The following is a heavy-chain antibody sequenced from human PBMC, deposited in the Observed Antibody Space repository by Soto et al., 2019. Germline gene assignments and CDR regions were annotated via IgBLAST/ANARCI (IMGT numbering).Heavy chain of an antibody. CDR2: IYWDDDK. CDR3: AHRPGAAAGSNWFDP. D-gene: IGHD6-13*01. V-gene: IGHV2-5*02. Sequence: QITLKESGPTLVKPTQTLTLTCTFSGFSLSTSGVGVGRIRQPPGKALEWLALIYWDDDKRYSPSLKSRLTITKDTSKNQVVLTMTNMDPVDTATYYCAHRPGAAAGSNWFDPWGQGTLVTVSS. J-gene: IGHJ5*02. CDR1: GFSLSTSGVG.